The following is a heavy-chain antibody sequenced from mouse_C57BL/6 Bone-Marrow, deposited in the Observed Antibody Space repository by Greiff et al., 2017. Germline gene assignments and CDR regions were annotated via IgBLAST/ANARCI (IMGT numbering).Heavy chain of an antibody. Sequence: QVQLQQPGAELVKPGASVKLPCKASGYTFTSYWMHWVKQRPGQGLEWIGMIHPNSGSTNYNEKFKSKATLTVDKSSSTAYMQLSSLTSEDSAVYYCVYDYDGYAMDYWGQGTSVTVSS. D-gene: IGHD2-4*01. V-gene: IGHV1-64*01. CDR2: IHPNSGST. J-gene: IGHJ4*01. CDR1: GYTFTSYW. CDR3: VYDYDGYAMDY.